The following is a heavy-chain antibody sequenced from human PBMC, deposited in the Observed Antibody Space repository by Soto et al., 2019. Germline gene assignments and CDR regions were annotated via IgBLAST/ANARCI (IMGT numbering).Heavy chain of an antibody. J-gene: IGHJ4*02. V-gene: IGHV4-4*02. D-gene: IGHD3-22*01. Sequence: QVQLQESGPGLLKPSGTLSLTCAVSGDSISSSNWWSWVRQPPGKGLDWIGEIHHSGSTNYNPSLKSRVNISVDQSKIQFSLKLSSVPAADTALHYCARDVVHYYDSRPAGHFDYWGQGTLVTVSS. CDR1: GDSISSSNW. CDR3: ARDVVHYYDSRPAGHFDY. CDR2: IHHSGST.